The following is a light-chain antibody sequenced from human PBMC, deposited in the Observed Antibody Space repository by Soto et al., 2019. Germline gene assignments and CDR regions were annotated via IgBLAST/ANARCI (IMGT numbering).Light chain of an antibody. CDR3: SSYTSSYTYV. CDR1: SSDVGGYNY. CDR2: EVS. V-gene: IGLV2-14*01. Sequence: QSVLTQPASVSGSPGQSITISCTGTSSDVGGYNYVSWYQQHPGKAPKLMIYEVSNRPSGVSNRFSGSKSANTASLTISGLQAEDEADYYCSSYTSSYTYVFGTGTKLTVL. J-gene: IGLJ1*01.